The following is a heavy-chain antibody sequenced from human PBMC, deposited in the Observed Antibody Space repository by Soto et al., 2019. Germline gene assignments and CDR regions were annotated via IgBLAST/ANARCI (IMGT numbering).Heavy chain of an antibody. J-gene: IGHJ4*02. CDR1: GFPFRSYA. D-gene: IGHD5-18*01. V-gene: IGHV3-30-3*01. Sequence: PGGSLRLSCTSSGFPFRSYAMRWVRQAPGNGLEWVAVVSYDGSNKYYADSVKGRFTISRDNSKNTLYLQMNSLRAEDTAVYYCAREVDTAMVKGFDYWGQGTLVTVSS. CDR2: VSYDGSNK. CDR3: AREVDTAMVKGFDY.